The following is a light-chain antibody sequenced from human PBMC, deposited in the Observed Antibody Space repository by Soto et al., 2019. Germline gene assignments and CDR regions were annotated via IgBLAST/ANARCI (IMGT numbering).Light chain of an antibody. CDR1: QSVNNNY. V-gene: IGKV3-20*01. J-gene: IGKJ2*01. Sequence: EIVLTQSPGTLSLSPGERATLSCRASQSVNNNYLAWYQQKPGQAPRLLIYGASSRATGIPDRFSGSGCGTDFPLTISRLEPEDFAVYYCQQYGSSQYTFGQGTKLEIK. CDR3: QQYGSSQYT. CDR2: GAS.